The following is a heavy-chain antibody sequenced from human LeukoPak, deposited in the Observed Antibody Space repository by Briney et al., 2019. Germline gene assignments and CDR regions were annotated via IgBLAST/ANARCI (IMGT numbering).Heavy chain of an antibody. Sequence: GGSLRLSCAASGFTFDDFGMDWVRQAPGKGLEWVAFIRYDGTNEYYTDSVKGRFTISRDNSKNTLYLQMNGLRAEDTAIYYCAKDTTSGTFDYWGQGTLVTVSS. CDR1: GFTFDDFG. CDR3: AKDTTSGTFDY. D-gene: IGHD1-26*01. J-gene: IGHJ4*02. V-gene: IGHV3-30*02. CDR2: IRYDGTNE.